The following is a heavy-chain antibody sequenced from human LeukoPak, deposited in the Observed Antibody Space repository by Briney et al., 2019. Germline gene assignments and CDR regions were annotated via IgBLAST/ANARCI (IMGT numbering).Heavy chain of an antibody. CDR1: GYSFTSHY. J-gene: IGHJ6*02. Sequence: ASVKVSCKASGYSFTSHYIHWVRQAPGQGLEWMGVFDPRAGSSSSAQKFHGRVTMTRDTSTTTVYMELSRLRSADTAVYFCARDIVYCSGGSCYHHYYGMDVWGQGTTVTVSS. CDR3: ARDIVYCSGGSCYHHYYGMDV. D-gene: IGHD2-15*01. CDR2: FDPRAGSS. V-gene: IGHV1-46*01.